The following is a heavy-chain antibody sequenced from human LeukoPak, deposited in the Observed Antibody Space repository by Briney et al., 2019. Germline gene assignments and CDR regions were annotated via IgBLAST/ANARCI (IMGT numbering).Heavy chain of an antibody. Sequence: PGGSLRLSCAASGFTFSSYTMSWVRQAPGKGLEWVSVIYSGGSTYDADSVKGRFTTSRDNSKNTLYLQMNSLRAEDTAVYYCARAAARVGQGRYYLDSWGQGTLVTVSS. CDR3: ARAAARVGQGRYYLDS. V-gene: IGHV3-53*01. D-gene: IGHD3-10*01. J-gene: IGHJ4*02. CDR2: IYSGGST. CDR1: GFTFSSYT.